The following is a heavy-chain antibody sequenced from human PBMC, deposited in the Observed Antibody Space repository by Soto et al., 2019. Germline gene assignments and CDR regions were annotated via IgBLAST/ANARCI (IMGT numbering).Heavy chain of an antibody. J-gene: IGHJ4*02. D-gene: IGHD3-10*01. CDR1: GGTFSSYA. Sequence: ASVKVSCTASGGTFSSYAISWVRQAPGQGLEWMGWINAGNGNTKYSQRFQGRVTITRDTSASTAYMELSSLRSEDTAMYYCARVSTEYYYGSGSSFDYWGQGTLVTVSS. V-gene: IGHV1-3*01. CDR2: INAGNGNT. CDR3: ARVSTEYYYGSGSSFDY.